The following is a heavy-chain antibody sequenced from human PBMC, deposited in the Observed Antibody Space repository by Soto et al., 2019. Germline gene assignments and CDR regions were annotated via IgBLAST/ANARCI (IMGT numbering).Heavy chain of an antibody. CDR3: VRGDNWNDEASDY. J-gene: IGHJ4*02. CDR2: IGTAGDT. D-gene: IGHD1-1*01. Sequence: GSLRLSCAASGFTFSSYDMHWVRQATGKGLEWVSAIGTAGDTYYADSVKGRFTISRDNSKNTVYLQMNSLRAEDTAVYYCVRGDNWNDEASDYWGQGTLVTVSS. CDR1: GFTFSSYD. V-gene: IGHV3-13*04.